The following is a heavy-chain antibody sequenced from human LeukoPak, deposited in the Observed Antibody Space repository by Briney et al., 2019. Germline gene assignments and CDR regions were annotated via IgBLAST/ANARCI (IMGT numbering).Heavy chain of an antibody. Sequence: GGSLRLSCAASGFTFSTYWMSWVRQAPGKGLEWVANIKQDGSEKYYVDSVKGRFTISRDNAKNSLDLQMNSLRVEDTAVYYCVRGVTFPLCWGQGTLVTVSS. CDR1: GFTFSTYW. CDR2: IKQDGSEK. D-gene: IGHD4-23*01. CDR3: VRGVTFPLC. J-gene: IGHJ4*02. V-gene: IGHV3-7*03.